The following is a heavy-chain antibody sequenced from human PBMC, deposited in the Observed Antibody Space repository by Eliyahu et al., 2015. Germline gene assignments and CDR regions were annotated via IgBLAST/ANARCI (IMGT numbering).Heavy chain of an antibody. CDR3: ARDIYCSGYNCYYTFDH. CDR2: ISDLNGKT. Sequence: QVQLVQSGAEVKKPGASVKVSCKTSGYTFSXYGINWVRQAPGQGREWMGWISDLNGKTNYARKFQARLTMTTDTSTKTAHMELRSLTSDDTAVYYCARDIYCSGYNCYYTFDHWGQGTQVTVSS. V-gene: IGHV1-18*01. D-gene: IGHD2-15*01. J-gene: IGHJ4*02. CDR1: GYTFSXYG.